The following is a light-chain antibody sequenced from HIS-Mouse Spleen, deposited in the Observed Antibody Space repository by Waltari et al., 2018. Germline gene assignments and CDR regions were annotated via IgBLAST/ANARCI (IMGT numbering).Light chain of an antibody. CDR3: MQGTHWCT. V-gene: IGKV2-30*02. J-gene: IGKJ5*01. Sequence: DVVMTQSPLSLPVTLGQPASISCRSSQSLVHSDGNTYLNWFQQRPGQSPRRLIYKVSNRDSGVPDRFSGSGSGTDFTLKISRVEAEDVGVYYCMQGTHWCTFGQGTRLEIK. CDR2: KVS. CDR1: QSLVHSDGNTY.